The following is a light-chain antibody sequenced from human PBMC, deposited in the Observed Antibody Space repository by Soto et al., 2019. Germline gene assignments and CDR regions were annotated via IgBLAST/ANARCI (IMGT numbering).Light chain of an antibody. CDR1: QSIANN. CDR2: GAS. J-gene: IGKJ5*01. Sequence: EIVMTQSPATLSVSPGERATLSCRASQSIANNLAWYQQLPGQAPRLLIYGASNTATGIPARFSGSGSGTEFTLTISSLQSEDFAVYYCQQYNNWPPEWTFGQGTRLEIK. CDR3: QQYNNWPPEWT. V-gene: IGKV3-15*01.